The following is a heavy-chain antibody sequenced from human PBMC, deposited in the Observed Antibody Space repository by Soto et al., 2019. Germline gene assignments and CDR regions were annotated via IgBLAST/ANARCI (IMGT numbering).Heavy chain of an antibody. CDR2: IYSGGST. V-gene: IGHV3-66*01. CDR1: GFTVSSNY. D-gene: IGHD6-19*01. Sequence: EVQLVESGGGLVQPGGSLRLSCAASGFTVSSNYMSWVRQAPGKGLEWVSVIYSGGSTYYADSVKGRFTISRDNSKNTLYLQMNSLRAEDTAVYYCARDSIAVAGNPEYFQHWGQGTLVTVSS. J-gene: IGHJ1*01. CDR3: ARDSIAVAGNPEYFQH.